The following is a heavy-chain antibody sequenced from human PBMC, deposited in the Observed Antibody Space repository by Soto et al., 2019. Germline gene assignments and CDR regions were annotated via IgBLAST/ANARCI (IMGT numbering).Heavy chain of an antibody. CDR3: EKGDNLGPKTGYDFDP. J-gene: IGHJ5*02. V-gene: IGHV6-1*01. CDR2: TYFRSKCYN. CDR1: WDSVASHTAC. Sequence: SQILSLSCAIYWDSVASHTACWNCSRQSVSSGLEWLGRTYFRSKCYNDYAVSLKSRIIINPDTSNSQFSLQLNSVTPEDTAVYFCEKGDNLGPKTGYDFDPWGQGMMVTVSS. D-gene: IGHD5-12*01.